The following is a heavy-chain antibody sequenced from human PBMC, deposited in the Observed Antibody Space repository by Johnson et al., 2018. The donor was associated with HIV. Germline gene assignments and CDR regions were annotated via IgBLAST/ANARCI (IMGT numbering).Heavy chain of an antibody. J-gene: IGHJ3*02. D-gene: IGHD1-26*01. V-gene: IGHV3-30*04. Sequence: QVQLVESGGGVVQPGRSLRLSCAASGFTFSSYAMHWVRQAPGKGLEWVAVISYDGSNKYYADSVKGRFTISRDNSKNTLYLQMNSLRAEDTALYYCAKDGSVGAAGHAFDIWGQGTIVTVSS. CDR1: GFTFSSYA. CDR3: AKDGSVGAAGHAFDI. CDR2: ISYDGSNK.